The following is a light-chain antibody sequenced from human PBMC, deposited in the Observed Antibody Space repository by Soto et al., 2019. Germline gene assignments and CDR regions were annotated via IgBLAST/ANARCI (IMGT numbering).Light chain of an antibody. CDR3: QQYGRSWT. J-gene: IGKJ1*01. V-gene: IGKV3-20*01. CDR1: QSVSSSY. Sequence: EIVLTQAPGTLYLSPGERATLSCRASQSVSSSYLAGYQQKPGQAPRLRIYGASSRATGIPDRFSGSGSGTDFTLTISRLEPEDFAVYYCQQYGRSWTFGQGTNVEIK. CDR2: GAS.